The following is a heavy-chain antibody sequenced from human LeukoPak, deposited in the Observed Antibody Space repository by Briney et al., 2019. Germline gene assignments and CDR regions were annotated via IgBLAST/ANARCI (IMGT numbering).Heavy chain of an antibody. Sequence: SETLSLTCSVSGGSISSLYWSWIRQPPGKGLEWVGYIYYTGSANYNPSLKSRVTMFVDMSKNQFSLRLSSVTAADTAVYYCARHRAYSSSSPFDYWGQGTLVTVSS. CDR2: IYYTGSA. CDR3: ARHRAYSSSSPFDY. V-gene: IGHV4-59*08. D-gene: IGHD6-6*01. CDR1: GGSISSLY. J-gene: IGHJ4*02.